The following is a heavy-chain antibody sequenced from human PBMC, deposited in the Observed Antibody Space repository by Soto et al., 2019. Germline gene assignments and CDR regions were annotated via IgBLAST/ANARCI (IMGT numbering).Heavy chain of an antibody. V-gene: IGHV3-30*18. J-gene: IGHJ4*02. Sequence: VQLVESGGGVVQPGRSLRLSCAASGFTFSDYAMHWVRQAPGKGLEWVAVVSHDGRNTHYADPVKGRFTISRDSSKNTVSLDMTSLRAEDTAVYYCAKGGRQWLVTSDFNYWGQGALVTVSS. CDR1: GFTFSDYA. CDR2: VSHDGRNT. CDR3: AKGGRQWLVTSDFNY. D-gene: IGHD6-19*01.